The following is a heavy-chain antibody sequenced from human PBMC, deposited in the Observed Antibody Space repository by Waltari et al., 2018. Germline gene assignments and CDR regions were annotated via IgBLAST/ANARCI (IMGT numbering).Heavy chain of an antibody. V-gene: IGHV1-8*01. CDR1: GYTFTSYD. CDR3: ARDLYCGGDCYPPS. CDR2: MNPNSGNT. D-gene: IGHD2-21*02. Sequence: QVQLVQSGAEVKKPGASVKVSCKASGYTFTSYDINGVRQATGQGLEWMGWMNPNSGNTGYAQKFQGRVTMTRNTSISTAYMELSSLRSEDTAVYYCARDLYCGGDCYPPSWGQGTLVTVSS. J-gene: IGHJ5*02.